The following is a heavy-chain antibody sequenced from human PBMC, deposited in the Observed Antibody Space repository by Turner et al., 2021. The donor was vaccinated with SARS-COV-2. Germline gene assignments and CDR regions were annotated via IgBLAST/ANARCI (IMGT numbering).Heavy chain of an antibody. Sequence: EVQLVESGRGLIQPGGSLRLPCAASGFTVSSNYMGWVRQAPGKGLEWVSVVYSGGSTYYTGSVKGRFTISRDNSKNTLYLQMNSLRAEDTAVYYCARDYGDYYFDYWGQGTLVTVSS. CDR2: VYSGGST. D-gene: IGHD4-17*01. V-gene: IGHV3-53*01. J-gene: IGHJ4*02. CDR3: ARDYGDYYFDY. CDR1: GFTVSSNY.